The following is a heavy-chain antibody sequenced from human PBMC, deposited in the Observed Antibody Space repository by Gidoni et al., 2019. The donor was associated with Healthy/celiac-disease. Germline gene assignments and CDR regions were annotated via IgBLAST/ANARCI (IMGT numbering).Heavy chain of an antibody. Sequence: EVQLVESGGGLVKPGGSVRLSCAASGFTFSNAGMSLVRQAPGKGLEWVGRIKSKTDGGTTDYAAPVKGRFTISRDDSKNTLYLQMNSLKTEDTAVYYCTVEAAAGSPDDYWGQGTLVTVSS. CDR1: GFTFSNAG. V-gene: IGHV3-15*01. CDR2: IKSKTDGGTT. J-gene: IGHJ4*02. D-gene: IGHD6-13*01. CDR3: TVEAAAGSPDDY.